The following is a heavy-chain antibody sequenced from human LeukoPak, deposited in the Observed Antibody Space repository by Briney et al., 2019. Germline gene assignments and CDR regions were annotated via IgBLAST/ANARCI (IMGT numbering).Heavy chain of an antibody. CDR2: IWYDGSNK. J-gene: IGHJ4*02. CDR3: AREGLRSYGPDY. Sequence: GGSLRLSCAASGFTFSSYGMHWVRQAPGKGLEWVAVIWYDGSNKYFADSVKGRFTISRDNSKNTLYLQMNSLRAEDTAVYYCAREGLRSYGPDYWGQGTLVTVS. CDR1: GFTFSSYG. D-gene: IGHD5-18*01. V-gene: IGHV3-33*08.